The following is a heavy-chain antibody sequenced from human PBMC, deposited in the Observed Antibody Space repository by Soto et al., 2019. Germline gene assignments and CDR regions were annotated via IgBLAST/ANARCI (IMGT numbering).Heavy chain of an antibody. CDR3: ARLDRARYYGSGSFFDY. Sequence: EVQLVQSGAEVKKPGESLKISCKGSGYSFTSYWIGWVRQMPGKGLEWMGIIYPGDSDTRYSPSFQGQVTISADKPISTAYLQWRSLKGSDTAMYYCARLDRARYYGSGSFFDYWGQGTLVTVSS. D-gene: IGHD3-10*01. V-gene: IGHV5-51*04. CDR1: GYSFTSYW. J-gene: IGHJ4*02. CDR2: IYPGDSDT.